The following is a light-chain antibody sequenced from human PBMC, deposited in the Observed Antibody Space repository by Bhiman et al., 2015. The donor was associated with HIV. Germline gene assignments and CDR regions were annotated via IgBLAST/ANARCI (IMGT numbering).Light chain of an antibody. V-gene: IGLV1-40*01. CDR2: GHD. J-gene: IGLJ2*01. CDR3: QSYDTSLRGSV. Sequence: QSVLTQPPSVSGAPGQRVTISCTGSSSNIGAGYDVHWYQQLPGTAPKLLIFGHDNRPSGVPDRFSGSKSDTSASLAITGLQPEDEGDYYCQSYDTSLRGSVFGGGTKLTVL. CDR1: SSNIGAGYD.